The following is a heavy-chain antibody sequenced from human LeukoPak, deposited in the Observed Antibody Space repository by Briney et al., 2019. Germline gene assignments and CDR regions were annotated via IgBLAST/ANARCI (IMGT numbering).Heavy chain of an antibody. Sequence: PGGSLRLSCAASGFTFSSYEMNWVRQAPGKGLEWVSYISSSGSTIYYADSVKGRFTISRDNAKNSLYLQMNSLRAEDTALYYCAKGNSGSYYKGFDYWGQGTLVTVSS. V-gene: IGHV3-48*03. J-gene: IGHJ4*02. CDR2: ISSSGSTI. CDR1: GFTFSSYE. CDR3: AKGNSGSYYKGFDY. D-gene: IGHD1-26*01.